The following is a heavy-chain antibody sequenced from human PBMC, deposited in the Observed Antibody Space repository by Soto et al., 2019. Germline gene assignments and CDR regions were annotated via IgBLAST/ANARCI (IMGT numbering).Heavy chain of an antibody. CDR3: ARCHSDSSGPGYLDS. CDR1: GGTFISDA. CDR2: VIPMFPKA. D-gene: IGHD3-22*01. J-gene: IGHJ4*02. Sequence: QVRLVQSEAEVKKAGSSVQVSCKVSGGTFISDAVTWVRQAPGQGLEWMGGVIPMFPKANYAQKFQGRATISADKATSTVYMELHSLKSEDTAVYYCARCHSDSSGPGYLDSWGQGTLVTV. V-gene: IGHV1-69*06.